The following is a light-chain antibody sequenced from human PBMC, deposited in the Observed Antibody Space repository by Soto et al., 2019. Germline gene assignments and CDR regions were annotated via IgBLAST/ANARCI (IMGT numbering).Light chain of an antibody. Sequence: QSVLTQPASVSGSAGQSITISCSGTMRDVGAYNLVSWYQQHPGTAPKLIIYEVRNRPSGISSRFSGSRSGNTASLTISGLQPEDEGDYYCCSYAGSYTPYVFGTGTKV. CDR3: CSYAGSYTPYV. J-gene: IGLJ1*01. CDR1: MRDVGAYNL. CDR2: EVR. V-gene: IGLV2-14*01.